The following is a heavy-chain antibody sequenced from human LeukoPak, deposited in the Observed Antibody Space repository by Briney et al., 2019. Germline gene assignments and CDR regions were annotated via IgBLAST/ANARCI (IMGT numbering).Heavy chain of an antibody. CDR2: IIPILGTA. V-gene: IGHV1-69*08. CDR1: GGTFSSYT. CDR3: ATKVRGVMTTLWYYYMDV. J-gene: IGHJ6*03. Sequence: SVKVSCKASGGTFSSYTISWVRQAPGQGLEWMGRIIPILGTANYAQKFQGRVTITADESTSTAYMELSSLRSEDTAVYYCATKVRGVMTTLWYYYMDVWGKGTTVTVSS. D-gene: IGHD3-10*01.